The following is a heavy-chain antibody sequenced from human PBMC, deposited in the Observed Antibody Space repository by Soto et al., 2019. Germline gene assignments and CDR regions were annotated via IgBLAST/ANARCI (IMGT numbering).Heavy chain of an antibody. Sequence: GGSLRLSCAASGFTFSSYAMHWVRQAPGKGLEWVAVISYDGSNKYYADSVKGRFTISRDNSKNTLHLQMDSLRGEDTAVYYCAKETGPQGGFDYWGQGTLVTVSS. CDR1: GFTFSSYA. D-gene: IGHD3-9*01. CDR3: AKETGPQGGFDY. V-gene: IGHV3-30-3*01. CDR2: ISYDGSNK. J-gene: IGHJ4*02.